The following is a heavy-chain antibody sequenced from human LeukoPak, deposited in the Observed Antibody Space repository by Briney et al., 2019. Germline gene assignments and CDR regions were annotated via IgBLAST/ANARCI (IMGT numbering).Heavy chain of an antibody. CDR3: ARTSLGDAFDI. D-gene: IGHD7-27*01. CDR2: IIPIFGTA. V-gene: IGHV1-69*05. Sequence: ASVKVSCKASGGTFSSYAISWVRQAPGQGLEWMGRIIPIFGTANYAQKFQGRVTITTDESTSTAYMGLSSLRSEDTAVYYCARTSLGDAFDIWGQGTMVTVSS. J-gene: IGHJ3*02. CDR1: GGTFSSYA.